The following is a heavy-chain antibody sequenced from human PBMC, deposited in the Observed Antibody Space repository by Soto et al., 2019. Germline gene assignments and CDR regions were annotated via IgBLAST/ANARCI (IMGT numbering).Heavy chain of an antibody. V-gene: IGHV3-21*01. Sequence: GGSLRLSCAASGFTFSSYSMNWVRQAPGKGLEWVSSISSSSSSIYDSYSVKGRFNISRENAKNSLYLQMNSLRAEDTAVYYCARDRYDSGSYYYYYGMDVWGQGTTVTVSS. CDR2: ISSSSSSI. CDR1: GFTFSSYS. CDR3: ARDRYDSGSYYYYYGMDV. D-gene: IGHD1-26*01. J-gene: IGHJ6*02.